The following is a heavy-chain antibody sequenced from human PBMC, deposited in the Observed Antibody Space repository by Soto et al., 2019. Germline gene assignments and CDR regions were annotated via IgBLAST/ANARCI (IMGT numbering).Heavy chain of an antibody. CDR3: ATFYDYGDLDAFDI. D-gene: IGHD4-17*01. CDR1: GFTVSSNY. V-gene: IGHV3-53*04. J-gene: IGHJ3*02. Sequence: GGSLRLSCAASGFTVSSNYMSWVRQAPGKGLEWVSVIYSGGSTYYADSVKGRFTISRHNSKNTLYLQMNSLRAEDTAVHYCATFYDYGDLDAFDIWGQGTMVTVSS. CDR2: IYSGGST.